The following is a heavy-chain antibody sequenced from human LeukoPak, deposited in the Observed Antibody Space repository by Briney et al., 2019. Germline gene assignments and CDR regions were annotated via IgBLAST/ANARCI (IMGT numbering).Heavy chain of an antibody. CDR2: IGWNSGSI. CDR1: GFTFNDYA. V-gene: IGHV3-9*01. CDR3: ARVGSGWYTGYFDY. J-gene: IGHJ4*02. D-gene: IGHD6-19*01. Sequence: GGSLRLSCAASGFTFNDYAMHWVRQAPGKGLEWVSGIGWNSGSIGYADSVKGRFTISRDNAKNSLYLQMNSLRAEDTAVYYCARVGSGWYTGYFDYWGQGTLVTVSS.